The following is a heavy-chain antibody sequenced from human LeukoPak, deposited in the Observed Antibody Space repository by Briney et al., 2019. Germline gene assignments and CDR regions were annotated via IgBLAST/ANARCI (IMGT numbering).Heavy chain of an antibody. V-gene: IGHV1-18*01. CDR1: GYSFTSYG. CDR3: ARAPRVASTGRFDY. J-gene: IGHJ4*02. Sequence: GASVKVSCKTSGYSFTSYGVNWVRQAPRQGLEWLGWISGYTGNTDYAQKFQGRVTMTTDTSTTTAYMELRSLRSDDTAVYYCARAPRVASTGRFDYWGQGTLVTVSS. CDR2: ISGYTGNT. D-gene: IGHD6-13*01.